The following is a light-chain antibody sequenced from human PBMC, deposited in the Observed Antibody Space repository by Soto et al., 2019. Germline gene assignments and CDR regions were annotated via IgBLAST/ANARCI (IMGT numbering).Light chain of an antibody. CDR1: SSDVGGYNY. V-gene: IGLV2-14*01. Sequence: QSALTQPASVSGSPGQSITISCTGTSSDVGGYNYVSWYQQHPGKAPKLMIYEVDNRPSGVSNRFSGSRSGNTASLSISGLQAEDEADYYCSSYTDSSTLVVFGGGTKLTVL. CDR3: SSYTDSSTLVV. CDR2: EVD. J-gene: IGLJ2*01.